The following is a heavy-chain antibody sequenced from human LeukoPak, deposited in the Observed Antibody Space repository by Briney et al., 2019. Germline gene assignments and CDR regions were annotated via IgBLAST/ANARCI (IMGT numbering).Heavy chain of an antibody. J-gene: IGHJ4*02. D-gene: IGHD1-26*01. CDR2: INPNSGGT. Sequence: GASVKVSCKASGYTFTGYYMHWVRQAPGQGLEWMGWINPNSGGTNYAQKFQGRVTMTRDTSISTAYMKLSRLRSDDTAVYYCARALGSGSYYPFDYWGQGTLVTVSP. CDR1: GYTFTGYY. V-gene: IGHV1-2*02. CDR3: ARALGSGSYYPFDY.